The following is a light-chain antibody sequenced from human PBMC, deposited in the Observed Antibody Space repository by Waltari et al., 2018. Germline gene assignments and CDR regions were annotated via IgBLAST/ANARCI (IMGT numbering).Light chain of an antibody. J-gene: IGLJ2*01. CDR3: QSYDRSLSGSI. Sequence: QSGLTQPPSVSGAPGQRVTISCTGSSSNIGAGYDVHCYQLLPGTAPKLLIYGNTNRPSGVPDRFSGSKSGTSASLAITGLQAEDEADYYCQSYDRSLSGSIFGGGTKLTVL. CDR2: GNT. V-gene: IGLV1-40*01. CDR1: SSNIGAGYD.